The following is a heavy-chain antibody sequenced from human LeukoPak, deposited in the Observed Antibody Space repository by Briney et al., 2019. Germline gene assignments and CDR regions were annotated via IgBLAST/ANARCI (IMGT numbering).Heavy chain of an antibody. CDR3: AKDVVSLGRIVRLPAAQSALDY. D-gene: IGHD2-2*01. CDR1: GFTFSNYA. V-gene: IGHV3-23*01. J-gene: IGHJ4*02. Sequence: QSGGSLGLSCAASGFTFSNYAMTWVRQAPGKGLEWVSGISDSGRSTYYADSVKGRFTISRDNSKNTVYLQMSSLRVEDTAVYYCAKDVVSLGRIVRLPAAQSALDYWGQGTLVTVSS. CDR2: ISDSGRST.